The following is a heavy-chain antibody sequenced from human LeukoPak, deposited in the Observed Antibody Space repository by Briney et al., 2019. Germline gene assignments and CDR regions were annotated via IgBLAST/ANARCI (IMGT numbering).Heavy chain of an antibody. D-gene: IGHD3-10*01. CDR1: GFTFSDYY. Sequence: GGSLRLSCAASGFTFSDYYMSWIRQAPGKGLEWVSYISSSGSTIYYADSVKGRFTISRDNAKNSLYLQMNSLRAGDTAVYYCARGITMVRGVRALGYWGQGTLVTVSS. CDR3: ARGITMVRGVRALGY. V-gene: IGHV3-11*01. J-gene: IGHJ4*02. CDR2: ISSSGSTI.